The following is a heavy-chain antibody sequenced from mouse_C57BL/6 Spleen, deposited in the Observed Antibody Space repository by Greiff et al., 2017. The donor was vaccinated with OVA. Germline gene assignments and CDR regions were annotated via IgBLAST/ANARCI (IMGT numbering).Heavy chain of an antibody. CDR3: TRSNITTVVATDWYFDV. J-gene: IGHJ1*03. D-gene: IGHD1-1*01. V-gene: IGHV1-15*01. CDR2: IDPETGGT. Sequence: VQLQQSGAELVRPGASVTLSCKASGYTFTDYEMHWVKQTPVHGLEWIGAIDPETGGTAYNQKFKGKAILTADKSSSTAYMELRSLTSEDSAVYYCTRSNITTVVATDWYFDVWGTGTTVTVSS. CDR1: GYTFTDYE.